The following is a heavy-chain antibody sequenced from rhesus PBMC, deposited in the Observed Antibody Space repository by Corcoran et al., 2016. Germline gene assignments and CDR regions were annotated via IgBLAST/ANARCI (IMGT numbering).Heavy chain of an antibody. CDR3: ARGGYSGTFDY. Sequence: QVQLQESGPGLVKPSETLSLTCAVSGGSISSSNWWRWIRQPPGKGLEWIGGIYSNTESTHYNPSLKNRVTISKDTSKNQFSLKLSSVTAADTAVYYCARGGYSGTFDYWGQGVLVTVSS. CDR2: IYSNTEST. V-gene: IGHV4S12*01. D-gene: IGHD6-37*01. J-gene: IGHJ4*01. CDR1: GGSISSSNW.